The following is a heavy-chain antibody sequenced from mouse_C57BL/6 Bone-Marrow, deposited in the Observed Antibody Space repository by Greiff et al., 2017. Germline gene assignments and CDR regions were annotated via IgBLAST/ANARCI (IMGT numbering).Heavy chain of an antibody. V-gene: IGHV1-80*01. J-gene: IGHJ3*01. Sequence: QVQLKESGAELVKPGASVKISCKASGYAFSSYWMNWVKQRPGKGLEWIGQIYPGDGDTNYNGKFKGKATLTADKSSSTAYMQLSSLTSEDSAVYFCAGEENWPWFAYWGQGTLVTVSA. CDR3: AGEENWPWFAY. D-gene: IGHD4-1*01. CDR2: IYPGDGDT. CDR1: GYAFSSYW.